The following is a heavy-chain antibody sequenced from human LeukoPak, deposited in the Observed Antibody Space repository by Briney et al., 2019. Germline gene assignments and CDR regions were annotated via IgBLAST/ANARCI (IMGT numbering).Heavy chain of an antibody. J-gene: IGHJ4*02. V-gene: IGHV3-74*01. CDR1: GFTFSSYW. D-gene: IGHD1-26*01. CDR2: INSDGSST. CDR3: ASDATTTIFNY. Sequence: PGGSLRLSCAASGFTFSSYWMHWVRQAPGKGLVWVSRINSDGSSTSYADSVKGRFTISRDNAKNTLYLQMNSLGAEDTAVYYCASDATTTIFNYWGQGTLVTVSS.